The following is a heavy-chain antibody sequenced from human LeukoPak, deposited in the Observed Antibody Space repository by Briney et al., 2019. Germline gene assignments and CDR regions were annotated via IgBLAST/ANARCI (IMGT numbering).Heavy chain of an antibody. Sequence: GGSLRLSCAASGFTVSSNYMSRVRQAPGKGLEWVSTIYSGGSTYYADSVKGRFTISRDNSKNTLYLQMNSLRGEDTAVYYCARNGYTSGWCRNWGQGTLVTVSS. CDR2: IYSGGST. CDR1: GFTVSSNY. V-gene: IGHV3-53*01. CDR3: ARNGYTSGWCRN. D-gene: IGHD6-19*01. J-gene: IGHJ4*02.